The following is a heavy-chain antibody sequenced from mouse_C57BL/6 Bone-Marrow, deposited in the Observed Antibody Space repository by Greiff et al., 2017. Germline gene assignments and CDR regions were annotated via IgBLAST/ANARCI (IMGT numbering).Heavy chain of an antibody. J-gene: IGHJ1*03. V-gene: IGHV5-6*02. CDR2: ISSGGSYT. CDR3: ARRGDGRDWYFDV. CDR1: GFTFSSYG. Sequence: EVMLVESGGDLVKPGGSLKLSCAASGFTFSSYGMSWVRQTPDKRLEWVATISSGGSYTYYPDSVKGRFTISRDNAKNTLYLQMSSRKSEDTAMYYCARRGDGRDWYFDVWGTGTTVTVSS.